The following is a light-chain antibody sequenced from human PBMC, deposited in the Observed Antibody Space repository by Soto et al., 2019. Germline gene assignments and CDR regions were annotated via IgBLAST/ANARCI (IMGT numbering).Light chain of an antibody. J-gene: IGLJ2*01. V-gene: IGLV1-40*01. Sequence: QAVVTQPPSVSGAPGQRVTISCTGSSSNIGAGYDVHWYQQLPGTAPKLLIYGNSNRPSGVPDRFSGSKSGTSASLAITGLTAEDEADYYCQSYDSSLSGSGVFGGGTKVTVL. CDR2: GNS. CDR3: QSYDSSLSGSGV. CDR1: SSNIGAGYD.